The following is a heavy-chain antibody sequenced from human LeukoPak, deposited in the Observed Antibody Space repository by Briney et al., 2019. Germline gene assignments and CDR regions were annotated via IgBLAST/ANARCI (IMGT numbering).Heavy chain of an antibody. Sequence: GGSLRLSCAASGFTFSSYAMSWVRQAPGKGLKWVSTINDNGAGTYYADAVKGRFTISRDNSYNTVSLQMNSLRDEDTGVYYCAKYRHGSGSYPTWYYFDYWGQGTLVTVSS. CDR1: GFTFSSYA. CDR3: AKYRHGSGSYPTWYYFDY. CDR2: INDNGAGT. D-gene: IGHD3-10*01. J-gene: IGHJ4*02. V-gene: IGHV3-23*01.